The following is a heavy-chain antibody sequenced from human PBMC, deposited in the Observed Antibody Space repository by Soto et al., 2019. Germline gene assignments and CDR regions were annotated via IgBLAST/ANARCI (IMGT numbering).Heavy chain of an antibody. CDR3: ARGRNSGWYLAY. Sequence: QVQLVESGGGVVQPGRSLRLSCAASGFTFSSYAMHWVRQAPGKGLEWVAVISYDGSNKYYADSVKGRFTISRDNSKNTLYLQMNSLRAEDTAVYYCARGRNSGWYLAYWGQGTLVTVSS. V-gene: IGHV3-30-3*01. D-gene: IGHD6-19*01. CDR1: GFTFSSYA. CDR2: ISYDGSNK. J-gene: IGHJ4*02.